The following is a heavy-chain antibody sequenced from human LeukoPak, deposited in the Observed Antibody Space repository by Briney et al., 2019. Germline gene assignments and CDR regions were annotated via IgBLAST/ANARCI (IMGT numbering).Heavy chain of an antibody. CDR2: ISWNSGSI. CDR3: AKGSGYSSSWLNWFDP. V-gene: IGHV3-9*01. CDR1: GFTFDDYA. J-gene: IGHJ5*02. D-gene: IGHD6-13*01. Sequence: PGRSLRLSCAASGFTFDDYAMHWVRQAPGKGLEWVSGISWNSGSIGYADSVKGRFTISRGNAKNSLYLQMNSLRAEDTALYYCAKGSGYSSSWLNWFDPWGQGTLVTVSS.